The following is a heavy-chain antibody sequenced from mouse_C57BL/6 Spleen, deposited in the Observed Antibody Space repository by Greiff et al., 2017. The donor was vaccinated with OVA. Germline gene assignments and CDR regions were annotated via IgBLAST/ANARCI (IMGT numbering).Heavy chain of an antibody. CDR2: IRSKSNNYAT. D-gene: IGHD1-1*01. CDR3: VKGHYYGSSYGYFDV. CDR1: GFSFNTYA. Sequence: EVKVVESGGGLVQPKGSLKLSCAASGFSFNTYAMNWVRQAPGKGLEWVARIRSKSNNYATYYADSVKDRFTISRDDSESMLYLQMNNLKTEDTAMYYCVKGHYYGSSYGYFDVWGTGTTVTVSS. V-gene: IGHV10-1*01. J-gene: IGHJ1*03.